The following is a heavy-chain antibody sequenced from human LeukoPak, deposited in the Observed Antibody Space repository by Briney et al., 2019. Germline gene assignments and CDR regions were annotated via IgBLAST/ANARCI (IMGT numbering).Heavy chain of an antibody. D-gene: IGHD3-3*01. Sequence: ASVKVSXKASGYTFTGYYMHWVRQAPGQGLEWMGWINPNSGGTNYAQKFQGRVTMTRDTSISTAYMELSRLRSDDTAVYYCARDARGYGYYDFWSGYLAYYYMDVWGKGTTVTVSS. CDR2: INPNSGGT. J-gene: IGHJ6*03. V-gene: IGHV1-2*02. CDR1: GYTFTGYY. CDR3: ARDARGYGYYDFWSGYLAYYYMDV.